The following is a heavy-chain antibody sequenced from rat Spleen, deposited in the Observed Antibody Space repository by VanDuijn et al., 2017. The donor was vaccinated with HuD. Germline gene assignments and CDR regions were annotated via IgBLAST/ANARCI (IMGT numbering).Heavy chain of an antibody. J-gene: IGHJ2*01. CDR3: ASQYYYDGYYRDY. CDR2: ISTGGNT. D-gene: IGHD1-12*03. CDR1: GFSLTSNG. V-gene: IGHV2S12*01. Sequence: QVQLKESGPGLVQPSQTLSLTCTVSGFSLTSNGVSWVRQPPGKGLEWIAAISTGGNTYYNSGLKSRLSISRDTSKSQVFLKMNNLQTEDTAMYFCASQYYYDGYYRDYWGQGVMVTVS.